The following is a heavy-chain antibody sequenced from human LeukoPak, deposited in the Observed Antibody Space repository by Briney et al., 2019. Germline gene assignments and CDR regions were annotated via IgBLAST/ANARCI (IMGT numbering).Heavy chain of an antibody. V-gene: IGHV4-39*07. CDR1: GGFVSTSTYY. J-gene: IGHJ4*02. CDR2: IYYSGGT. D-gene: IGHD1-26*01. Sequence: PSETLSLTCTVSGGFVSTSTYYWGWIRQSPGKGLEWIGNIYYSGGTYYNPFLKSRVTISVATSKNQFSLKLSSVTAADTAVYFCAAQTGVGAFRWGQGTLVTVSS. CDR3: AAQTGVGAFR.